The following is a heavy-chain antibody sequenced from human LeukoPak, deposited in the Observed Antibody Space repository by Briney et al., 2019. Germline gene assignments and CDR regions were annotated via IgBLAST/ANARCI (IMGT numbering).Heavy chain of an antibody. D-gene: IGHD2-2*01. J-gene: IGHJ3*02. CDR3: TRSGPPAGRPDAFDI. Sequence: SETLSLTCSVSGGPIISHYWSWIRQPPGKGLEWIGYISNSGSTDYNPSLRSRVTISINTSKNQFSLKLSSVTAADTAVYYCTRSGPPAGRPDAFDIWGQGTMATVSS. CDR2: ISNSGST. CDR1: GGPIISHY. V-gene: IGHV4-59*11.